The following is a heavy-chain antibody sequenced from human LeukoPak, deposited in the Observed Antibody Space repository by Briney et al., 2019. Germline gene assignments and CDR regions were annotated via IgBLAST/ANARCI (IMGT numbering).Heavy chain of an antibody. J-gene: IGHJ6*02. V-gene: IGHV4-34*01. D-gene: IGHD1-26*01. CDR2: INHSGST. Sequence: PSETLSLTCAVYGGSFSGYYWSWIRQPPGKGLEWIGEINHSGSTNYNPSLKSRVTISVDTSKNQFPLKLSSVPAADTAVYYCARGGAPSSRTFYYYYYGMDVWGQGTTVTVSS. CDR3: ARGGAPSSRTFYYYYYGMDV. CDR1: GGSFSGYY.